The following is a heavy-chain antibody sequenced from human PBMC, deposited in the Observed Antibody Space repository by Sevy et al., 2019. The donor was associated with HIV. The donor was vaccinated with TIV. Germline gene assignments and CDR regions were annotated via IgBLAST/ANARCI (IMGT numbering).Heavy chain of an antibody. V-gene: IGHV4-59*13. J-gene: IGHJ4*02. CDR3: ARGRSNVGY. D-gene: IGHD2-15*01. Sequence: SETLSLTCTLSGASMSGYYWSWIRQPPGKGLECIGYIYDTRDTNFNPSLKSRVTISQDTSKTEFSLSLSSVNTADTAVYYCARGRSNVGYWSQGTLVTVSS. CDR2: IYDTRDT. CDR1: GASMSGYY.